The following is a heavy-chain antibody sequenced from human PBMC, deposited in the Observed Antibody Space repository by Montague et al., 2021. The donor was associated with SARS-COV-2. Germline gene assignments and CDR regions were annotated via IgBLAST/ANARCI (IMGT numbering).Heavy chain of an antibody. D-gene: IGHD3-10*01. J-gene: IGHJ6*02. V-gene: IGHV4-34*12. CDR2: VIHSGTT. CDR1: GFTFSSYD. CDR3: ASGEFFYYGSGNYYRSALDD. Sequence: LRLSCAASGFTFSSYDMHWVRQSPGKGLEWIGEVIHSGTTNYNPSLKGRVTISIDSSNDRFSLRLTSLTAADTGVYYCASGEFFYYGSGNYYRSALDDWGQGTTVTVSS.